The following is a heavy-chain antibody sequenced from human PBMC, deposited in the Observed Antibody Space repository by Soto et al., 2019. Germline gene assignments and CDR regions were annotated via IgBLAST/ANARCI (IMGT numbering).Heavy chain of an antibody. D-gene: IGHD2-21*01. Sequence: VQLLESGGGLVQPGGSLRLSCTASRFTFSSYALSWVRQAPGKGLEWVSAISTSGAITYYAESVRGRFTISRDDSKNTRYRQMNRWRAEDAAVYYGAKTCYFCGEEARWPWGRGPLVTFPS. J-gene: IGHJ4*02. CDR1: RFTFSSYA. V-gene: IGHV3-23*01. CDR3: AKTCYFCGEEARWP. CDR2: ISTSGAIT.